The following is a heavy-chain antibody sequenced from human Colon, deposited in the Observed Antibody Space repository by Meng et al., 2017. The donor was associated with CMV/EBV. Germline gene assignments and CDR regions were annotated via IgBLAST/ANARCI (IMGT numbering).Heavy chain of an antibody. CDR2: INPNSGGT. CDR3: ARGMISGWTRSFEY. D-gene: IGHD6-19*01. Sequence: ASVKVSCKASGYTFTGYYMHWVRQAPGQGLEWMGWINPNSGGTNYAQKFQGRVTMTRDTSISTAYMELSGLRSEDTAIYYCARGMISGWTRSFEYWGQGTLVTVSS. CDR1: GYTFTGYY. J-gene: IGHJ4*02. V-gene: IGHV1-2*02.